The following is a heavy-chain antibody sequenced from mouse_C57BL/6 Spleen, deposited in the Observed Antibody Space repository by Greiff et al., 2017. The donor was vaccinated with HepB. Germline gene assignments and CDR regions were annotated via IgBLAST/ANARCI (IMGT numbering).Heavy chain of an antibody. Sequence: VQLQQSGAELMKPGASVKLSCKATGYTFTGYWIEWVKQRPGHGLEWIGEILPGSGSTNYNEKFKGKATFTADTSSNTAYMQLSSLITEDSAIYYCARWVYYGYDVNYAMDYWGQGTSVTVSS. J-gene: IGHJ4*01. D-gene: IGHD2-2*01. CDR2: ILPGSGST. CDR1: GYTFTGYW. CDR3: ARWVYYGYDVNYAMDY. V-gene: IGHV1-9*01.